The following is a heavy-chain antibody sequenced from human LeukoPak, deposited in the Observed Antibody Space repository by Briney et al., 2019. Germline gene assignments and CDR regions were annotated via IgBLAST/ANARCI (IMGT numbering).Heavy chain of an antibody. Sequence: GGSLRLSCATSGFTFSSYSMNWVRQAPEKGLEWVSSISSSSSYIYYADSVKGRFTISRDNAKNSLYLQMNSLRAEDTAVYYCARDLVEEGWLHPPYSNGYWGQGTLVTVSS. V-gene: IGHV3-21*01. J-gene: IGHJ4*02. CDR2: ISSSSSYI. CDR3: ARDLVEEGWLHPPYSNGY. D-gene: IGHD5-24*01. CDR1: GFTFSSYS.